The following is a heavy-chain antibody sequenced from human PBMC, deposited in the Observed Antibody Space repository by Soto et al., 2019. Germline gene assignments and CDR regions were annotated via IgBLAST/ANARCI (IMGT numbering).Heavy chain of an antibody. V-gene: IGHV4-30-4*01. J-gene: IGHJ4*02. Sequence: QVQLQESGPGLVKPSQTLSLTCTVSGGSITRADYYWSWIRQPPGKRLEWVGYNYCGGSTYYTPSLESRITISLDTAKNQFPLELTSVTAADTAVYYCASGSTVITTLDFWGQGTLVTVSS. D-gene: IGHD4-17*01. CDR2: NYCGGST. CDR1: GGSITRADYY. CDR3: ASGSTVITTLDF.